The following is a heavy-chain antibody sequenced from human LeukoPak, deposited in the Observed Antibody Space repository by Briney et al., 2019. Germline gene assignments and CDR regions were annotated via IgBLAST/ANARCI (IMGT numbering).Heavy chain of an antibody. CDR2: ISSSSSYI. J-gene: IGHJ1*01. D-gene: IGHD6-13*01. CDR1: GFTFRNYW. Sequence: PGGSLRLACVASGFTFRNYWMHWVRQVPGKGLVWVSSISSSSSYIYYADSVKGRFTISRDNAKNSLYLQMNSLRAEDTAVYYCARDWPTIAAAGTIPEYFQHWGQGTLVTVSS. CDR3: ARDWPTIAAAGTIPEYFQH. V-gene: IGHV3-21*01.